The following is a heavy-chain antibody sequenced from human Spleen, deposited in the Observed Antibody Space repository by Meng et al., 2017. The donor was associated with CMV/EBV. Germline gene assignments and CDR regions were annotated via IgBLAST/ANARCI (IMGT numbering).Heavy chain of an antibody. V-gene: IGHV3-30*14. D-gene: IGHD1-26*01. CDR3: ARGGLLTGRGSYSRLDP. Sequence: GESLKISCAASGFSFSTYGMVWVRQAPGKGLEWVAFISYDGSKTNYPDSVKGRFSISRDHSKNTLFLQMDRLRPEDTAVYYCARGGLLTGRGSYSRLDPWGQGTLVTVSS. J-gene: IGHJ5*02. CDR2: ISYDGSKT. CDR1: GFSFSTYG.